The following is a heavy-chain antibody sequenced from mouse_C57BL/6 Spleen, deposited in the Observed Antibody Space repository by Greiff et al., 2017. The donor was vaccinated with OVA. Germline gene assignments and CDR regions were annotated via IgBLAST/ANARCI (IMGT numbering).Heavy chain of an antibody. D-gene: IGHD1-1*01. CDR1: GFTFSNYW. V-gene: IGHV6-3*01. Sequence: EVMLVESGGGLVQPGGSMKLSCVASGFTFSNYWMNWVRQSPEKGLEWVAQIRLKSDNYATHYAESVKGRFTISRDDSKSSVYLQMNNLRAEDTGIYYCTGYGSSYGGDYFDYWGQGTTLTVSS. CDR3: TGYGSSYGGDYFDY. CDR2: IRLKSDNYAT. J-gene: IGHJ2*01.